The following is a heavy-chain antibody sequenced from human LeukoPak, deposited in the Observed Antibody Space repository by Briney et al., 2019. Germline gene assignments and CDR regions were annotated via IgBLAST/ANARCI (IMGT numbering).Heavy chain of an antibody. J-gene: IGHJ4*02. CDR2: ISAYNSHT. Sequence: GASVKVSCKASGYTFTSYGISWVRQAPGQGLEWMGWISAYNSHTNYAQKLQGRVTMTTDTSTSTAYMELRSLRSDDTAVYYCARDGIGYYDYVWGSYRYEGVVFSDYWGQGTLVTVSS. V-gene: IGHV1-18*01. CDR3: ARDGIGYYDYVWGSYRYEGVVFSDY. D-gene: IGHD3-16*02. CDR1: GYTFTSYG.